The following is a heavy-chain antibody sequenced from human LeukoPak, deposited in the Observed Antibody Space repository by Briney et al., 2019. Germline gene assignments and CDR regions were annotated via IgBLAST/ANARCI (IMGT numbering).Heavy chain of an antibody. CDR2: IIPGLGTA. V-gene: IGHV1-69*13. Sequence: SVKVSCKVSGVTFRNYPIHWLRQASGQGLEWMGGIIPGLGTATYAQKFQGRVTFNADASSTTAYMDLSSLRYVDMAAYYCGRWAGTTRENNFWSGPLDNWGQGILVSVSS. D-gene: IGHD1/OR15-1a*01. J-gene: IGHJ4*02. CDR1: GVTFRNYP. CDR3: GRWAGTTRENNFWSGPLDN.